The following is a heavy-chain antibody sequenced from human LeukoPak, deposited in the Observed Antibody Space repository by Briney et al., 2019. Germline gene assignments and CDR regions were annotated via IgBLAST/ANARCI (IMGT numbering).Heavy chain of an antibody. V-gene: IGHV3-74*01. J-gene: IGHJ4*02. D-gene: IGHD5-12*01. Sequence: GGSLRLSCAASGFSFSTSWMHWVRQAPGKGLVWVSRINSDGSSISYADSVKGRFTISRDNSKNTLYLQMNSLRAEDTAVYYCARDAGLGLDYWGQGTLVTVSS. CDR3: ARDAGLGLDY. CDR1: GFSFSTSW. CDR2: INSDGSSI.